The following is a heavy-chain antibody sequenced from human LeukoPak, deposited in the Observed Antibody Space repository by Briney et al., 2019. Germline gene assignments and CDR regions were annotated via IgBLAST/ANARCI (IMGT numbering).Heavy chain of an antibody. CDR1: GGSISGGSYY. CDR2: IYYSGST. J-gene: IGHJ4*02. Sequence: PSETLSLNCTVSGGSISGGSYYWSWIRQPPGKGLEWIGYIYYSGSTKYNLSLKSRVTISVDTSKNQLSLKLSSVTAADTAVYYCARGEYGLLDYWGQGTLVTVSS. V-gene: IGHV4-61*01. D-gene: IGHD2/OR15-2a*01. CDR3: ARGEYGLLDY.